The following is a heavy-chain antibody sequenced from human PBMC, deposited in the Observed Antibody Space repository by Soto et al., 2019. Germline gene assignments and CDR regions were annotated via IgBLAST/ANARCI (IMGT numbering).Heavy chain of an antibody. CDR1: VYTFTSYA. V-gene: IGHV1-3*01. J-gene: IGHJ4*02. CDR3: ASDIVVVPAAMRYYYGSGSYPDY. CDR2: INAGNGNT. D-gene: IGHD2-2*01. Sequence: GASVTVSCKASVYTFTSYAMHWVRQAPGQRLEWMGWINAGNGNTKYSQKFQGSVTITRDTSASTAYMELSSLRSEDTAVYYCASDIVVVPAAMRYYYGSGSYPDYWGQGTLVTVSS.